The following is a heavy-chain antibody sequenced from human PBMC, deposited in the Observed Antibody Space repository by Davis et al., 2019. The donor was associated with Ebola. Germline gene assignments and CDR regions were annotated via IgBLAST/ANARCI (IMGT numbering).Heavy chain of an antibody. Sequence: MPSETLSLTCAVYGGSFSGYYWGWIRQPPGKGLEWIGSIYYSGSTYYHPSLKSRVTISVDTSKNQFHLKLSSVTAADTAVYYCARHWTYVVVPAARIGVTNWFDPWGQGTLVTVSS. V-gene: IGHV4-39*01. CDR1: GGSFSGYY. D-gene: IGHD2-2*01. J-gene: IGHJ5*02. CDR2: IYYSGST. CDR3: ARHWTYVVVPAARIGVTNWFDP.